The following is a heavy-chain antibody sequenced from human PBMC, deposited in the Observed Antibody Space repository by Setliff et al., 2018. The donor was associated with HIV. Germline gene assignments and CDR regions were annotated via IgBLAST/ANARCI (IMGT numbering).Heavy chain of an antibody. CDR1: GYTFSTAD. Sequence: RASVKVSCKASGYTFSTADINWVRQATGQGPEWMGRINPNSGNTSYAQKFQGRVTMTRNTSTSTAYMELRSLRAEDTAVYYCARGGGYYADYAPDTFDIWGQGTMVTVSS. J-gene: IGHJ3*02. D-gene: IGHD4-17*01. V-gene: IGHV1-8*02. CDR3: ARGGGYYADYAPDTFDI. CDR2: INPNSGNT.